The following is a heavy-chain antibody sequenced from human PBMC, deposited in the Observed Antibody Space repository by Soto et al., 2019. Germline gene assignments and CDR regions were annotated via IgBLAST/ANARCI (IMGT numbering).Heavy chain of an antibody. Sequence: QVQLVESGGGVVQPGRSLRLSCAASGFTFSSYGMHWVRQAPGKGLEWVAVISYDGSNKYYADSVKCRFTISRDNSKNTLYLQMNSLRAEDTAVYYCAKQNYGDYGGYYYYGMDVWGQGTTVTVSS. D-gene: IGHD4-17*01. CDR2: ISYDGSNK. J-gene: IGHJ6*02. CDR1: GFTFSSYG. CDR3: AKQNYGDYGGYYYYGMDV. V-gene: IGHV3-30*18.